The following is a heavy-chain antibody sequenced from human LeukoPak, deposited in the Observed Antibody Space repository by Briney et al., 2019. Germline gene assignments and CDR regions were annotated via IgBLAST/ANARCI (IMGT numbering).Heavy chain of an antibody. D-gene: IGHD2-2*01. J-gene: IGHJ4*02. CDR1: GGSISGGSYY. V-gene: IGHV4-61*02. Sequence: PSETLSLTCTVSGGSISGGSYYWSWIWQPAGKGLEWIGRIYTSGSTNYNPSLKSRVTISVDTSKNQFSLKLSSVTAADTAVYYCARQPHRPYCSSTSCYFYWGQGTLVTVSS. CDR3: ARQPHRPYCSSTSCYFY. CDR2: IYTSGST.